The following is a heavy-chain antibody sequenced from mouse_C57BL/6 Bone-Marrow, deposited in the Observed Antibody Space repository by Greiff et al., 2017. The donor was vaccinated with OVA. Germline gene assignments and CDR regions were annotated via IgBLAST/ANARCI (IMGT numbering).Heavy chain of an antibody. CDR3: ARGSTVRDY. D-gene: IGHD1-1*01. CDR2: ISDGGSYT. J-gene: IGHJ2*01. Sequence: EVKVVESGGGLVKPGGSLKLSCAASGFTFSSYAMSWVRQTPEKRLEWVATISDGGSYTYYPDNVKGRFTISRDNAENNLYLQMSHLKSEDTAMYYCARGSTVRDYWGQGTTLTVSS. V-gene: IGHV5-4*03. CDR1: GFTFSSYA.